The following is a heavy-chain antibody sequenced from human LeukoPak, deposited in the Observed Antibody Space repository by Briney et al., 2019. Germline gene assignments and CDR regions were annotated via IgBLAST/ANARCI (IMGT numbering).Heavy chain of an antibody. CDR2: FSWDGTT. V-gene: IGHV3-43*01. D-gene: IGHD3-22*01. J-gene: IGHJ4*02. CDR1: GFTFEGYT. CDR3: VKDLSYDSSGAFFDH. Sequence: GGSLRLSCAASGFTFEGYTMHWVRQAPGKTLEWVSLFSWDGTTYYTDSVKGRFPISRDNSKDSLYLQMDTLRSEDNAFYFCVKDLSYDSSGAFFDHWGQGTLVSVS.